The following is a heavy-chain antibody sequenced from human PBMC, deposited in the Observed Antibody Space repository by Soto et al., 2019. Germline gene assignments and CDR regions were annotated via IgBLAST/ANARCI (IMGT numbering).Heavy chain of an antibody. V-gene: IGHV3-11*06. CDR2: ISSTGIYK. CDR1: GFTFSDYY. Sequence: QEQLVESGGGWVKPGRSLRLSCAASGFTFSDYYIAWIRQAPGKGLEWISYISSTGIYKRYADSVKGRFTIARDNANNSLVLQMNSLSADDTAVYYCVRDLYGSGTSLRGWFDPWGQGTLVTVSS. CDR3: VRDLYGSGTSLRGWFDP. D-gene: IGHD3-10*01. J-gene: IGHJ5*02.